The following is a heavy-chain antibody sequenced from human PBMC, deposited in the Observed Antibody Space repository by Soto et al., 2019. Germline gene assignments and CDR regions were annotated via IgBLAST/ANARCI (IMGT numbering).Heavy chain of an antibody. CDR2: ISAYNGNT. CDR1: GYTFTNYG. CDR3: ARDLGYYYDSSGFYSYFQY. V-gene: IGHV1-18*01. J-gene: IGHJ1*01. Sequence: QVQLVQSGAEVKKPGASVKVSCKTSGYTFTNYGITWVRQAPGQGLEWMGWISAYNGNTGYTQKLQGRVTITTDTSTSTDYMELRSLRSDDTAVYYCARDLGYYYDSSGFYSYFQYWGQGTLVTVSS. D-gene: IGHD3-22*01.